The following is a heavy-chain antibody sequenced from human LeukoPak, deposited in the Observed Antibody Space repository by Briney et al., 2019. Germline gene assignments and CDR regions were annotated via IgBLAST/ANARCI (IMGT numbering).Heavy chain of an antibody. J-gene: IGHJ4*02. Sequence: SETLSLTCAVYGGSFSGYYWSWIRQPLGKGLEWIGEINHSGSTNYNPSLKSRVTISVDTSKNQFSLKLSSVTAADTAVYYCARIVYSDSSGYFYHFDYWGQGTLVTVSS. CDR3: ARIVYSDSSGYFYHFDY. CDR1: GGSFSGYY. D-gene: IGHD3-22*01. V-gene: IGHV4-34*01. CDR2: INHSGST.